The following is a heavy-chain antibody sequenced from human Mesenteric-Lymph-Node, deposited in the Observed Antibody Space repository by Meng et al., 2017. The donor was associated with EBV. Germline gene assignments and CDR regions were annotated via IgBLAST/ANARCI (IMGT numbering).Heavy chain of an antibody. Sequence: QVQLVQSGAEVXXXXXXVKXSXKASGGTFSSYAITWVRQAPGQGLEWMTWISTFNGNTDYAQKFQGRVTMTTDTSTSTAYMELRSLRSDDTAIYYCARDRGYNYGYALDYWGQGTLVTVSS. D-gene: IGHD5-18*01. J-gene: IGHJ4*02. CDR3: ARDRGYNYGYALDY. V-gene: IGHV1-18*01. CDR1: GGTFSSYA. CDR2: ISTFNGNT.